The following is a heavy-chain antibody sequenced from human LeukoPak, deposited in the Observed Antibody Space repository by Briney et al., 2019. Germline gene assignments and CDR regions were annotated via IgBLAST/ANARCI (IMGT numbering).Heavy chain of an antibody. CDR1: GGSISSSSYY. J-gene: IGHJ6*03. CDR2: IYYSGST. D-gene: IGHD5-18*01. Sequence: SETLSLTCTVSGGSISSSSYYCGWIRQPPGKGLEWIGSIYYSGSTYYNPSLKSRVTISVDTSKNQFSLKLSSVTAADTAVYYCARHLGAMDRTNNYYYYVDVWGKGTTVTVSS. CDR3: ARHLGAMDRTNNYYYYVDV. V-gene: IGHV4-39*01.